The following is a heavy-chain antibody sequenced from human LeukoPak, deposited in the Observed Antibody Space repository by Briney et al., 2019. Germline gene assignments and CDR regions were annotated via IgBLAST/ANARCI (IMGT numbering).Heavy chain of an antibody. CDR1: GFTFRSYW. CDR2: INSDGSRT. Sequence: PGGSLRLSCAASGFTFRSYWMHWVRQAPGKGLVWVSRINSDGSRTNYADSVKGRFTVSRDNAKNTLYLQMNSLRAEDTAVYYCARDTGDFDYWGQGTLVTVSS. J-gene: IGHJ4*02. V-gene: IGHV3-74*01. CDR3: ARDTGDFDY. D-gene: IGHD4-11*01.